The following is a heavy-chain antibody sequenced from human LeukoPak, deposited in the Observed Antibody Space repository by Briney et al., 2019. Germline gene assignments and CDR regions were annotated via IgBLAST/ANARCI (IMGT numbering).Heavy chain of an antibody. CDR1: GFSFSSYW. Sequence: PGGSLRLSCGASGFSFSSYWMSWVRQAPGKGLEWVANIKQDGSKEYYVDSVKGRFTISRDNAKNSLSLQMNSLRAEDTAVYYCARDEGYCSSTSCYFYYFDYWGQGTLVTVSS. CDR2: IKQDGSKE. D-gene: IGHD2-2*01. J-gene: IGHJ4*02. V-gene: IGHV3-7*01. CDR3: ARDEGYCSSTSCYFYYFDY.